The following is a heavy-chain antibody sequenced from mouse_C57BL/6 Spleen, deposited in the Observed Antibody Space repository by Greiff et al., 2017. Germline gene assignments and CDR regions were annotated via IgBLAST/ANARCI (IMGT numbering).Heavy chain of an antibody. D-gene: IGHD6-1*01. CDR3: ARMGGRGYFDY. CDR2: VDPSDSYN. J-gene: IGHJ2*01. V-gene: IGHV1-69*01. CDR1: GYTFTSYW. Sequence: QVQLQQPGAELVMPGASVKLSCKASGYTFTSYWMHWVKPRPGQGLEWIGEVDPSDSYNNSNQKFKGKSTLTVDKSSSTAYMQLSSLTSEDSAVYYCARMGGRGYFDYWGQGTNRTVSS.